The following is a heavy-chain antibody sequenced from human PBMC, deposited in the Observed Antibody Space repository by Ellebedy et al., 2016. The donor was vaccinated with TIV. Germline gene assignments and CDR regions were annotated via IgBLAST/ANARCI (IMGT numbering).Heavy chain of an antibody. V-gene: IGHV4-59*01. D-gene: IGHD1-26*01. CDR2: IYYSGST. CDR1: GGSISSYY. J-gene: IGHJ4*02. Sequence: SETLSLXCTVSGGSISSYYWSWIRQPPGKGLEWIGYIYYSGSTNYNPSLKSRVTISVDTSKNQFSLKLSSVTAADTAVYYCARGRQDPRGGIDYWGQGTLVTVSS. CDR3: ARGRQDPRGGIDY.